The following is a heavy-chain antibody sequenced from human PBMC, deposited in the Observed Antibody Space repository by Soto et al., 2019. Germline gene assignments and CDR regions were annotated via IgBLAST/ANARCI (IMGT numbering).Heavy chain of an antibody. CDR1: GGTFSSYT. J-gene: IGHJ6*02. CDR3: ARGRDVYYYYHLDV. Sequence: GASVKVSCKASGGTFSSYTITWVRQAPGQGLEWMGGIIPFFGSTNYAQKFQDRITITADKSTSTAYMELSSLRSEDTAAYYCARGRDVYYYYHLDVWGQGTTVTVSS. CDR2: IIPFFGST. V-gene: IGHV1-69*06.